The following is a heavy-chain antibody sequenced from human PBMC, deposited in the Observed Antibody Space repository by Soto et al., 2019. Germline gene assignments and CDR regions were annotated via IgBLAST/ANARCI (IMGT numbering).Heavy chain of an antibody. J-gene: IGHJ4*02. D-gene: IGHD3-10*01. Sequence: QVQLQESGPGLVKPSQTLSLTCTVSGGSISSGGYYWRWIRQHPGKGLEWTGYIYYSGRTYYNPSLKSRVTISVYTSKNHLSLKLSSVTAAGTALYYCARTYGSGSYGPVRGGQGTLVTVSS. CDR2: IYYSGRT. CDR3: ARTYGSGSYGPVR. CDR1: GGSISSGGYY. V-gene: IGHV4-31*03.